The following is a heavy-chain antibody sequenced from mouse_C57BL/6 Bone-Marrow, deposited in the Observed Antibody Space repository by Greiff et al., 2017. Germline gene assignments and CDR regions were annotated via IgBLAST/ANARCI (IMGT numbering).Heavy chain of an antibody. CDR2: IYPGDGDT. J-gene: IGHJ2*01. CDR1: GYAFSSSW. Sequence: QVQLQQSGPELVKPGASVKISCKASGYAFSSSWMNWVKQRPGKGLEWIGRIYPGDGDTNYNGKFKGKATLTADKSSSTAYMQLSSLTSEDSAVYFCARTPYYYGSPYYFDYWGQGTTLTVSS. D-gene: IGHD1-1*01. V-gene: IGHV1-82*01. CDR3: ARTPYYYGSPYYFDY.